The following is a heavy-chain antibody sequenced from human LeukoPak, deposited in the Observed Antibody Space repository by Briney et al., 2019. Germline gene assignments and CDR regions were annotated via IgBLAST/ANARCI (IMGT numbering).Heavy chain of an antibody. D-gene: IGHD3-10*01. V-gene: IGHV3-7*05. CDR2: IREDGSEK. CDR1: GFAFSIYS. J-gene: IGHJ4*02. CDR3: AKTRRVFDY. Sequence: GGSLRLSCAASGFAFSIYSMTWVRQAQGKGLEWVANIREDGSEKYYVDSVKGRFTISRDNAKNSVYLQMNSLRDEDTAVYYCAKTRRVFDYWGQGTLVTVSS.